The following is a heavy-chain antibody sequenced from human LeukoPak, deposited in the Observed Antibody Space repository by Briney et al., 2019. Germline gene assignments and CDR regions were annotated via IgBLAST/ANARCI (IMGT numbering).Heavy chain of an antibody. V-gene: IGHV3-48*03. CDR1: GFTFSSYE. Sequence: GGSLRLSCAASGFTFSSYEMNWVRPAPGKGLEWISYISDNGRNIYYGGYVRGRFTISRDNAKNSLYLQKSSLRVEDTAVYYCARDSGPLGDGHWGQGTLVTVSS. J-gene: IGHJ4*02. CDR2: ISDNGRNI. D-gene: IGHD4-17*01. CDR3: ARDSGPLGDGH.